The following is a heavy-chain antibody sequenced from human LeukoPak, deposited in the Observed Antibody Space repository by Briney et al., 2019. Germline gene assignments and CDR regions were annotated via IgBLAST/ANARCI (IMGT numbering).Heavy chain of an antibody. CDR3: ARGAARS. J-gene: IGHJ5*02. D-gene: IGHD6-6*01. CDR2: ISYDGSNK. CDR1: GFTFSSYA. V-gene: IGHV3-30*04. Sequence: GGSLRLSCAASGFTFSSYAMHWVRQAPGKGLEWVAVISYDGSNKYYADSVKGRFTISRDNSKNSLYLQMNSLRAEDTAVYYCARGAARSWGQGTLVTVSS.